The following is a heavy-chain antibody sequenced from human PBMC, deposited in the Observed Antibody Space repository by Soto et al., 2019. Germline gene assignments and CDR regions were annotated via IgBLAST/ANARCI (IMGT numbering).Heavy chain of an antibody. J-gene: IGHJ4*02. CDR2: INHSGST. Sequence: QVQLQQWGAGLLKPSETLSLTCAVYGGSFSGYYWSWIRQPPGKGLEWNGEINHSGSTNYNPSLKSRVTLSVDTSKNQFSLKLSSVTAADTAVYYCARGLWLRRYFDYWGQGTLVTVSS. V-gene: IGHV4-34*01. D-gene: IGHD5-18*01. CDR3: ARGLWLRRYFDY. CDR1: GGSFSGYY.